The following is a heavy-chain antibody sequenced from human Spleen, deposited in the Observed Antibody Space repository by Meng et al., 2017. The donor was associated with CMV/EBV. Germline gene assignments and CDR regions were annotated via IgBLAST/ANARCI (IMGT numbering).Heavy chain of an antibody. CDR3: AKSHGSNFYLHDY. J-gene: IGHJ4*02. V-gene: IGHV3-30*18. Sequence: CADSGFTFSNDGMHWVRQAPGKGLEWVAVISYDGSSKYYADSVKGRFTISRDNSKNTLSLQMDSLRAEDTAVYYCAKSHGSNFYLHDYWGQGTLVTVSS. CDR1: GFTFSNDG. D-gene: IGHD3-22*01. CDR2: ISYDGSSK.